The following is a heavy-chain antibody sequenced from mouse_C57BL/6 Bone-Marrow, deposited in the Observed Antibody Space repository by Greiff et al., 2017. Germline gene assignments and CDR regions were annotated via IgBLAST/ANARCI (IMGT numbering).Heavy chain of an antibody. V-gene: IGHV5-6*01. CDR2: ISSGGSYT. D-gene: IGHD2-4*01. CDR1: GFTFSSYG. J-gene: IGHJ4*01. Sequence: EVQLVESGGDLVKPGGSLKLSCAASGFTFSSYGMSWVRQTPDKRLEWVATISSGGSYTYYPDSVKGRFTISRDNAKNTLYLQMSSLKSEDTAMYYCARRYDYDGYYAMDYWGQGTSVTVSS. CDR3: ARRYDYDGYYAMDY.